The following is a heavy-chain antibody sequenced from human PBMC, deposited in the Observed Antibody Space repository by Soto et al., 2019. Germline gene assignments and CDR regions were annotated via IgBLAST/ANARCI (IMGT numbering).Heavy chain of an antibody. CDR3: SRGYPPRDQLGNLPGAF. D-gene: IGHD1-1*01. V-gene: IGHV1-46*03. CDR2: INPSGGST. CDR1: GYTYTSYY. Sequence: ASVKVSCKASGYTYTSYYIQWVRQAPGQGLEWMGIINPSGGSTNYAQKFQGRVTMTRDTSPSTVYMELSSLRSEDTAIYYCSRGYPPRDQLGNLPGAFWGQGTLVTVSS. J-gene: IGHJ4*02.